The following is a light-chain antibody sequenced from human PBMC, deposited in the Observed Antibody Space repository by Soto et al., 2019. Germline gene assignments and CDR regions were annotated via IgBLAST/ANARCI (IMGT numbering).Light chain of an antibody. Sequence: ETVLTQSPATLTLSPGERATLSCRASESVSNSLAWYQHKPGQAPRLLIYNASNRATGIPARFSGSGSGTDFTLTISSLEPEDFAVYFCQHRAGWPPALTFGGGTKVDI. V-gene: IGKV3-11*01. CDR1: ESVSNS. CDR3: QHRAGWPPALT. J-gene: IGKJ4*01. CDR2: NAS.